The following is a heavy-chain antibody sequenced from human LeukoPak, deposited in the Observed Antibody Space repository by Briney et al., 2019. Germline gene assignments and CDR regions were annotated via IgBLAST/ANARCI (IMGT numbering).Heavy chain of an antibody. V-gene: IGHV3-48*04. CDR2: ITTTGSPI. Sequence: GGSLRLSCAASGFTFSSYSMHWVRQAPGKGLEWISYITTTGSPIYYADSVKGRFTISRDNAKNSLYLQMDSLRAEDTAVYYCARGFQWLEKWGQGTLVTVSS. J-gene: IGHJ4*02. CDR1: GFTFSSYS. CDR3: ARGFQWLEK. D-gene: IGHD6-19*01.